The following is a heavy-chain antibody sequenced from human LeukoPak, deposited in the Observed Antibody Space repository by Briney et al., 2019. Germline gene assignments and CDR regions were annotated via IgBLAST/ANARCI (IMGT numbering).Heavy chain of an antibody. Sequence: PGGSLRLSCAASGFTASNAWMSWVRQAPGKGLEWVGRIKSKTDGGTTDYTAPLKGRFTISSEDSKNTLYLQMDSLKTEDTAVYYCTSGGHYFDPWGQGTLVTVSS. V-gene: IGHV3-15*01. CDR3: TSGGHYFDP. J-gene: IGHJ5*02. CDR1: GFTASNAW. D-gene: IGHD1-26*01. CDR2: IKSKTDGGTT.